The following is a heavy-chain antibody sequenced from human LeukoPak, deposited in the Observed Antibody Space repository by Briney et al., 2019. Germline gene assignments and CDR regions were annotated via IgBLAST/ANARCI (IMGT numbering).Heavy chain of an antibody. J-gene: IGHJ4*02. D-gene: IGHD6-19*01. V-gene: IGHV3-30*02. CDR2: IRNNGDNK. CDR3: VTSKGAGYFDY. Sequence: GGSLRLSCAASGFTFSNYGMHWVRQAPGKGLEWVSFIRNNGDNKYYADSVRGRFTISRDTSKNTLYLQMNTLRTDDTAVYYCVTSKGAGYFDYWGQGTLVTVSS. CDR1: GFTFSNYG.